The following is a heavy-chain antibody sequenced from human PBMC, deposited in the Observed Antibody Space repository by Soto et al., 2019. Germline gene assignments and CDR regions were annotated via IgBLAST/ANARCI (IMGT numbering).Heavy chain of an antibody. J-gene: IGHJ4*02. Sequence: SGPTLVNPTQTLTLTCTFSGFSLSTSGMCVSWIRQPPGKALEWLALIDWDDDKYYSTSLKTRLTISKDTSKNQVVLTMTNMDPVDTATYYCARPYYDILTGYYRYDYWGQGTLVTVSS. D-gene: IGHD3-9*01. CDR2: IDWDDDK. CDR3: ARPYYDILTGYYRYDY. V-gene: IGHV2-70*01. CDR1: GFSLSTSGMC.